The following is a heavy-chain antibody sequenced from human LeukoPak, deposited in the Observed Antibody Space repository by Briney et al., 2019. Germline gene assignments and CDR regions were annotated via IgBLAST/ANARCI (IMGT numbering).Heavy chain of an antibody. CDR2: ISSSSSYI. J-gene: IGHJ6*02. Sequence: GGSLRLSCAASGFTFSSYSMNWVRQAPGKGLEWVSSISSSSSYIYYADSVKGRFTISRDNAKNSLYLQMNSLRAEDTAVYYCARDYRSGYDFGFPTVYYYYYGMDVWGQGTTVTVSS. D-gene: IGHD5-12*01. V-gene: IGHV3-21*01. CDR1: GFTFSSYS. CDR3: ARDYRSGYDFGFPTVYYYYYGMDV.